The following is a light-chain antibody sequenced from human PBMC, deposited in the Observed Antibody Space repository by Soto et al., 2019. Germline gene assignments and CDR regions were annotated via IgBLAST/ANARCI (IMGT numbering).Light chain of an antibody. CDR2: AVT. J-gene: IGLJ3*02. CDR3: FSYTASDMWV. Sequence: QSALTQPASVSGSPGQSITISCTGTSGDIGGYNYVSWYQQHPGKAPKLIISAVTYRPSGVPDRFSGSKSGNTASLTISGLQTEDEADYYCFSYTASDMWVFGGGTKLTVL. V-gene: IGLV2-14*03. CDR1: SGDIGGYNY.